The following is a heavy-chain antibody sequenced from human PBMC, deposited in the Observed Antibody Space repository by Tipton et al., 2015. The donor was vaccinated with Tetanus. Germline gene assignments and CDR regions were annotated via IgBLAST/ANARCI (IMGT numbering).Heavy chain of an antibody. Sequence: SLRLSCAASGFTFKSYTLNWVRQAPGKGLEWVSCISGSSSHIYYSDSVKGRFTISRDNSKNTLYLQMTSLRAEDTAVYYCARLYGDYFHAMGYWGQGTLVTVSS. CDR3: ARLYGDYFHAMGY. V-gene: IGHV3-21*04. CDR2: ISGSSSHI. CDR1: GFTFKSYT. J-gene: IGHJ4*02. D-gene: IGHD4-17*01.